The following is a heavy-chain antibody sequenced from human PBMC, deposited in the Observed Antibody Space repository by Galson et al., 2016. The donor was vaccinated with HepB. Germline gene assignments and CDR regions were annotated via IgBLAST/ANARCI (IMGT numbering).Heavy chain of an antibody. CDR2: IKEDGSEK. J-gene: IGHJ4*02. Sequence: SLRLSCAGSGFTFSSNWMSWVRRAPGKGLEWVANIKEDGSEKYYVDSVKGRFTISRDNARNSLNLQMNSLRAEDTAMYYCARGRALHDWGQGTLVTVSS. V-gene: IGHV3-7*05. D-gene: IGHD1-26*01. CDR3: ARGRALHD. CDR1: GFTFSSNW.